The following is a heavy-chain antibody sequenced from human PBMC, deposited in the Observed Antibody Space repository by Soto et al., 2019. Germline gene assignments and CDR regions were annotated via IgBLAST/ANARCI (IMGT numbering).Heavy chain of an antibody. D-gene: IGHD1-1*01. Sequence: VQLVESGGGLVQPGGSLRLSCAASGFTFKMFWMHWVRQVPGKGPEWVSRINDDGISTNYADSVKGRFTISRDNAKNTLYLQMNALRVEDTAFYYVTRGPRSTSTGTVAFWGQGTLVTVSS. CDR3: TRGPRSTSTGTVAF. J-gene: IGHJ4*02. CDR1: GFTFKMFW. V-gene: IGHV3-74*01. CDR2: INDDGIST.